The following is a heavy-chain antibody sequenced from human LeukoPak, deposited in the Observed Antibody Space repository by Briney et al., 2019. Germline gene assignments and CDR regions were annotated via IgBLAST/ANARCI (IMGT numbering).Heavy chain of an antibody. CDR1: GFTFSSYE. D-gene: IGHD3-22*01. Sequence: GGSLRLSCAASGFTFSSYEMNWVRQAPGKGLEWVEYISSSGSTIYYADSVKGRFTISRDNAKNSLYLQMNSLRAEDTAVYYCARAPGYYYDSSGYYADYWGQGTLVTVSS. V-gene: IGHV3-48*03. J-gene: IGHJ4*02. CDR2: ISSSGSTI. CDR3: ARAPGYYYDSSGYYADY.